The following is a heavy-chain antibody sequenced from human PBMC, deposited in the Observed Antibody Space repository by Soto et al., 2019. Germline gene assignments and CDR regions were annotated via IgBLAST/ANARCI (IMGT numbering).Heavy chain of an antibody. CDR1: GFTCSAYG. J-gene: IGHJ4*02. CDR3: AKDRPRRTSGYFFDY. CDR2: ISHDGSNT. V-gene: IGHV3-30*18. Sequence: GGALRSAGGAAGFTCSAYGIQWVRQAPGKGLEWVAVISHDGSNTNYADSVKGRFTFSRDNSKDTVYLQMNSLRAEDTAVYYCAKDRPRRTSGYFFDYWGQGTPVTVSS. D-gene: IGHD1-1*01.